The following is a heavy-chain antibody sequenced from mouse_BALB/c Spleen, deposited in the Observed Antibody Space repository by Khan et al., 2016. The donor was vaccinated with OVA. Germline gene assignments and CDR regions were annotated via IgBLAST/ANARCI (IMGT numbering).Heavy chain of an antibody. CDR2: IDPSTGYT. CDR1: GYTFTTYW. CDR3: TRRGLLGRFTY. V-gene: IGHV1-7*01. J-gene: IGHJ3*01. D-gene: IGHD1-1*01. Sequence: QVQLKQSGAELAKPGASVEMSCKASGYTFTTYWMHWVKQRPGQGLEWIGYIDPSTGYTEYNQKFKDKATLTADKSSSTAYMQLSSLTSEDSAVYYCTRRGLLGRFTYWGQGTLDTVST.